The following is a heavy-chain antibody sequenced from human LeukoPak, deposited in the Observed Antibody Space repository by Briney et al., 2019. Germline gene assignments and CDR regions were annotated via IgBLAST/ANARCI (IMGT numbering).Heavy chain of an antibody. CDR3: ARVRSAAAVDY. Sequence: PGGSLRLSCAASGFTFSSYWMHWVRQAPGRGLMWVSRINNDGSSTSYADSVEGRFTISRDNAKNTLHLQMNSLRAEDTAVYYCARVRSAAAVDYWGQGTLVTVSS. V-gene: IGHV3-74*01. J-gene: IGHJ4*02. CDR2: INNDGSST. CDR1: GFTFSSYW.